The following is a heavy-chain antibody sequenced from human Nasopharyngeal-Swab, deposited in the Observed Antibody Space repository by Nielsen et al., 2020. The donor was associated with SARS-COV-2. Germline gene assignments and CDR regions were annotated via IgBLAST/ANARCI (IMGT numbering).Heavy chain of an antibody. Sequence: SETLSLTCTVSGGSISSGGYYWSWIRQHPGKGLEWIGYIYYSGSTYYNPSLKSRVTISVGTSKNQFSLKLSSVTAADTAVYYCARSGIYGGGVVTGWYFDLWGRGTLVTVSS. CDR1: GGSISSGGYY. CDR3: ARSGIYGGGVVTGWYFDL. CDR2: IYYSGST. J-gene: IGHJ2*01. D-gene: IGHD2-21*02. V-gene: IGHV4-30-4*08.